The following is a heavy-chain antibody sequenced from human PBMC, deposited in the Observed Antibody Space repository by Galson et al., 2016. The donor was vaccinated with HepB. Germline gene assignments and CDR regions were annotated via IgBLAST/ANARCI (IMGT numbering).Heavy chain of an antibody. CDR2: ISSSGQAI. J-gene: IGHJ4*02. CDR1: GFTFSDYY. CDR3: ARDPVRFSGYDPRYYFDF. Sequence: SLRLSCAASGFTFSDYYMSWVRQAPGKGLEWVSYISSSGQAIYYADSVKGRFTISRDNVKNSLYLQMNSLRADHTAVYYCARDPVRFSGYDPRYYFDFWGQGTLVTVSS. D-gene: IGHD5-12*01. V-gene: IGHV3-11*01.